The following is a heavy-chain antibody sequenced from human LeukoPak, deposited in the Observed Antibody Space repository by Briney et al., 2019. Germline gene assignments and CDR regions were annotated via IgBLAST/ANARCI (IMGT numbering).Heavy chain of an antibody. CDR1: GYTFTSYD. V-gene: IGHV1-8*01. D-gene: IGHD2-8*01. Sequence: ASVKVSCKASGYTFTSYDINWVRQATGQGLEWMGWMNPNSGNTGYAQKFQGRVTMTRNTFISTAYMELSSLRSEDTAVYYCARAGGTNGVDDYMDVWGKGTTVTVSS. CDR3: ARAGGTNGVDDYMDV. CDR2: MNPNSGNT. J-gene: IGHJ6*03.